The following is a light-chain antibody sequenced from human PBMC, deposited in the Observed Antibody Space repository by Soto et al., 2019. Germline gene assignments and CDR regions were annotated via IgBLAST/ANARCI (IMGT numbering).Light chain of an antibody. J-gene: IGKJ1*01. Sequence: DIQMTQSPSSLSASVGDRVTITCRASQSISNYLNWYQQKPGKAPILLIYAASSLQSGVPSRFSGSGSGTDFTLTISSLQPEDFASYYCQQSYSTPETFGQGTKVEIK. CDR3: QQSYSTPET. V-gene: IGKV1-39*01. CDR2: AAS. CDR1: QSISNY.